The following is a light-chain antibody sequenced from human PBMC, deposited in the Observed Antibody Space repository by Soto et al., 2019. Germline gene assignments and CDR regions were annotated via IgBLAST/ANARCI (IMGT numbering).Light chain of an antibody. CDR2: AAS. J-gene: IGKJ2*01. V-gene: IGKV3-20*01. CDR3: QQYGTSPYT. CDR1: QSVKDNY. Sequence: EIVLTQSPGTLSLSPGERATLSCRASQSVKDNYLAWYHHIPGQAPRLLIYAASSRATGVPDRFSGSGSGTDFTLSISRLEPEDFAVYYCQQYGTSPYTFGQGTKLEIK.